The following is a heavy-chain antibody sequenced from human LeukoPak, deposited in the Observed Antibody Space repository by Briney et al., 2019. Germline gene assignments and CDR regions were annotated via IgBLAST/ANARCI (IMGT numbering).Heavy chain of an antibody. CDR3: AKWGDYDVLTGYYVSDY. V-gene: IGHV3-23*01. Sequence: PGGSLRLSCAASGFIFSNYAMSCVRQAPGKGLEWVSAITGSGGSTYYADSVKGRFTISRDNSKNTLYLQMNSLRAEDTAVYYCAKWGDYDVLTGYYVSDYWGQGTLVTVSS. J-gene: IGHJ4*02. CDR1: GFIFSNYA. D-gene: IGHD3-9*01. CDR2: ITGSGGST.